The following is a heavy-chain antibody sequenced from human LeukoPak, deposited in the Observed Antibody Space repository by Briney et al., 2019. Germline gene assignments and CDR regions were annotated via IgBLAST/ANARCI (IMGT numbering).Heavy chain of an antibody. D-gene: IGHD3-22*01. Sequence: GGSLRLSCAASGFTFSSYSMNWVRQAPGKGLEWVSSISSSSSYIYYADSVKGRFTISRDNAKNSLYLQMNSLRAEDTAVYYCARGWSSGYYYFWGQGTLVTVSS. V-gene: IGHV3-21*01. CDR1: GFTFSSYS. CDR3: ARGWSSGYYYF. CDR2: ISSSSSYI. J-gene: IGHJ4*02.